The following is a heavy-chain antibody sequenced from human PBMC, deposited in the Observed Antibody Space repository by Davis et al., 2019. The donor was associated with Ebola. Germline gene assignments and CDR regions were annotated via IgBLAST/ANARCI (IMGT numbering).Heavy chain of an antibody. D-gene: IGHD3-22*01. J-gene: IGHJ6*02. CDR3: AREALIHGMDV. Sequence: GGSLRLSCSASGFTFSSYAMHWVRQAPGKGLEYVSAISSNGGSTYYADSVKGRFTISRDNSKNTLYLQMNSLRAEDTAVYYCAREALIHGMDVWGQGTTVTVSS. CDR2: ISSNGGST. CDR1: GFTFSSYA. V-gene: IGHV3-64*04.